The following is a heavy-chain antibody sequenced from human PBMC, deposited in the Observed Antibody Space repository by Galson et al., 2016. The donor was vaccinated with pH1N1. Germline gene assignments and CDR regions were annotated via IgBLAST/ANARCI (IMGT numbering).Heavy chain of an antibody. V-gene: IGHV1-69*05. D-gene: IGHD3-22*01. Sequence: SVKVSCKASGVIFRNFAMSWVRQAPGQGLEWMGGIIALFGTTNYAQKFQGRLTITTDEPTSTVYMELSSLRSEDTAVYYCARAGENDYETSGYGRTWGQGTLVTVSS. CDR2: IIALFGTT. CDR1: GVIFRNFA. J-gene: IGHJ1*01. CDR3: ARAGENDYETSGYGRT.